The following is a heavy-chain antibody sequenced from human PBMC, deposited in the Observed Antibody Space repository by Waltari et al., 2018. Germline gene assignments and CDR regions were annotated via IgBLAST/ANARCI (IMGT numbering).Heavy chain of an antibody. CDR1: GGSISSSSYY. Sequence: QLQLQESGPGLVKPSETLSLTCTVSGGSISSSSYYWGWIRQPPGKGLGWIGSIYYSGNTHYNPSLKSRVTISVDTSKNQFSLKLSSVTAADTAVYYCARGIAVAGTDLLYYFDYWGQGTLVTVSS. CDR2: IYYSGNT. CDR3: ARGIAVAGTDLLYYFDY. D-gene: IGHD6-19*01. J-gene: IGHJ4*02. V-gene: IGHV4-39*01.